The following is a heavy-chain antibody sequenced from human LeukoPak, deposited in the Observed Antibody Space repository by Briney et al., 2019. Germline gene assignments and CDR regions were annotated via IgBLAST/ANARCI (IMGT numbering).Heavy chain of an antibody. CDR2: ISGSGGST. J-gene: IGHJ6*02. CDR1: GFTFSSYA. Sequence: GGSPRLSCAASGFTFSSYAMSWVRQAPGKGLEWVSAISGSGGSTYYADSVKGRFTISRDNSRDTLYLQMNSLRAEDTAVYYCASSGDSGWYYDYYHGMDVWGQGTTVTVSS. D-gene: IGHD6-19*01. CDR3: ASSGDSGWYYDYYHGMDV. V-gene: IGHV3-23*01.